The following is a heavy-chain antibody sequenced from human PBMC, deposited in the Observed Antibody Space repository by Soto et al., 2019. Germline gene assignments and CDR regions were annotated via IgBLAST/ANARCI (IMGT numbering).Heavy chain of an antibody. D-gene: IGHD1-26*01. CDR1: GFTFSSYS. J-gene: IGHJ5*02. CDR3: AREGGNLNWFDP. Sequence: EVQLVESGGGLVQPGGSLRLSCAASGFTFSSYSMNWVRQAPGKGLEWVSYISSSSSTIYYAYSVKGRFTNSRDNDENSMYLQMHRLRDEGTDVYYCAREGGNLNWFDPWGQGTPVTVSS. V-gene: IGHV3-48*02. CDR2: ISSSSSTI.